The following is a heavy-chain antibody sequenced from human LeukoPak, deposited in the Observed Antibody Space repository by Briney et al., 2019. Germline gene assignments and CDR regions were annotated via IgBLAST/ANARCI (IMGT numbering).Heavy chain of an antibody. CDR2: ISASGGAT. Sequence: PGGSLRLSCAASGFTFSSFAMTWVRQAPGKGLEWVSIISASGGATYYAGSVKGRFTISRDNSNNTLCLQMNSLRAEDTAIYYCAKDSRGGYSYGPTLDYWGQGALVTVSS. CDR1: GFTFSSFA. D-gene: IGHD5-18*01. J-gene: IGHJ4*02. CDR3: AKDSRGGYSYGPTLDY. V-gene: IGHV3-23*01.